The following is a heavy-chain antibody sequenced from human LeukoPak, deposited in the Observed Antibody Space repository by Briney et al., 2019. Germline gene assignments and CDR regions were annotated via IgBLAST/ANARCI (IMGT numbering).Heavy chain of an antibody. CDR1: GFTFSVNS. Sequence: GGSLRLSCAASGFTFSVNSMNWVRQAPGKGLEWVSVIYTGGTTYYADSVKGRFTISRDNSKNTVDLQMNSLRAEDTAVYYCARHLGYDSSHWGQGTLVTVSS. CDR2: IYTGGTT. J-gene: IGHJ4*02. D-gene: IGHD2-15*01. CDR3: ARHLGYDSSH. V-gene: IGHV3-66*04.